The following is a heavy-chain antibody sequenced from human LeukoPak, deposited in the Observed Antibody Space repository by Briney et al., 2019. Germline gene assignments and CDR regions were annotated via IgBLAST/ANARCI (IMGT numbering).Heavy chain of an antibody. CDR3: ARGQLVLYNWLDP. CDR1: GGSISSYY. D-gene: IGHD6-13*01. CDR2: IYYSGST. J-gene: IGHJ5*02. Sequence: SETLSLTCTVSGGSISSYYWSWIRQPPGKGLEWIGYIYYSGSTNYNPSLKSRVTISVDTSKNQFSLKLSSVTAADTAVYYCARGQLVLYNWLDPWGQGTLVTVSS. V-gene: IGHV4-59*01.